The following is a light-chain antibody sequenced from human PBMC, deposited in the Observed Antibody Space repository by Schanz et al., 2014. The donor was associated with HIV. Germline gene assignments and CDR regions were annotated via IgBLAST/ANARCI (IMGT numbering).Light chain of an antibody. CDR3: SSYTSSSTHV. V-gene: IGLV1-40*01. CDR1: SSNIGAGYD. CDR2: GNS. Sequence: QPVLTQPPSVSGAPGQRVTISCTGSSSNIGAGYDVHWYQQLPGTAPKLLIYGNSNRPSGVSNRFSGSKSGNTASLTISVLQADDEADYYCSSYTSSSTHVFGTVTKLTVL. J-gene: IGLJ1*01.